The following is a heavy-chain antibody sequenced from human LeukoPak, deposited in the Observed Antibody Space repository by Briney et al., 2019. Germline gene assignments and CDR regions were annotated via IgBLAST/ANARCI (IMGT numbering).Heavy chain of an antibody. Sequence: GASVKVSCKASGYTFTGYYMHWVRQAPGQGLEWMGWINPNSGGTNYAQKFQGRVTMTRDTSISTAYMELSRLRSDDTAVYYCAREGKLDDYGDFPRDWGQGTLVTVSS. J-gene: IGHJ4*02. CDR1: GYTFTGYY. CDR2: INPNSGGT. D-gene: IGHD4-17*01. CDR3: AREGKLDDYGDFPRD. V-gene: IGHV1-2*02.